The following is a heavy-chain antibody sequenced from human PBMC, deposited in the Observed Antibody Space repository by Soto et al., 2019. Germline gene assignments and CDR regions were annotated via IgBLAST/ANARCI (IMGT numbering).Heavy chain of an antibody. D-gene: IGHD5-12*01. CDR2: ISNDGSNK. V-gene: IGHV3-30-3*01. CDR1: GFTFSSYA. CDR3: GRAGDYSLRWSMDV. Sequence: PGGSLRLSCAASGFTFSSYAIQWVRQAPGKGLEWVAVISNDGSNKYCEDSVKGRFTSSRDNAKNSLYLQMNSLRVEDTAVYYCGRAGDYSLRWSMDVWGQGSTVTVSS. J-gene: IGHJ6*02.